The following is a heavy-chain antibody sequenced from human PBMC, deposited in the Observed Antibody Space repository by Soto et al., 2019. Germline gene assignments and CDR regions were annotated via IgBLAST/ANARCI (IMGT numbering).Heavy chain of an antibody. V-gene: IGHV1-69*13. CDR3: ARGRRVVVPAAPRDYFDY. Sequence: SVKVSCRASGDTFSSYAISWGRQAPGQGLEWMGGIIPIFGTANYAQKFQGRVTITADESTSTAYMELSSLRSEDTAVYYCARGRRVVVPAAPRDYFDYWGQGTLVTVSS. J-gene: IGHJ4*02. CDR2: IIPIFGTA. CDR1: GDTFSSYA. D-gene: IGHD2-2*01.